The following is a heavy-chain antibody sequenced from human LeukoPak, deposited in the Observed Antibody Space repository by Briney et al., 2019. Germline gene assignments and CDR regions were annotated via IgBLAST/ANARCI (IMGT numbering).Heavy chain of an antibody. CDR1: GGSFSGYY. J-gene: IGHJ6*03. D-gene: IGHD3-3*01. V-gene: IGHV4-59*01. CDR3: ARGYDFWSGSGGYYYMDV. Sequence: SETLSLTCAVYGGSFSGYYWSWIRQPPGKGLEWIGYIYYSGSTNYNPSLKSRVTISVDTSKNQFSLKLSSVTAADTAVYYCARGYDFWSGSGGYYYMDVRGKGTTVTVSS. CDR2: IYYSGST.